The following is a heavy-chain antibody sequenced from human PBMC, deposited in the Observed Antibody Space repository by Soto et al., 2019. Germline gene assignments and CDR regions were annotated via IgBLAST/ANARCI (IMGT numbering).Heavy chain of an antibody. Sequence: PGGSLRLSCAASGFTFSSYAMHWVRQAPGKGLEYVSAISSNGGSTYYANSVKGRFTISRDNSKNTLYLQMGSLRAEDMAVYYCPRDQDLEWLLFVYYYYYMDVCGKGTTVTVSS. V-gene: IGHV3-64*01. J-gene: IGHJ6*03. D-gene: IGHD3-3*01. CDR3: PRDQDLEWLLFVYYYYYMDV. CDR2: ISSNGGST. CDR1: GFTFSSYA.